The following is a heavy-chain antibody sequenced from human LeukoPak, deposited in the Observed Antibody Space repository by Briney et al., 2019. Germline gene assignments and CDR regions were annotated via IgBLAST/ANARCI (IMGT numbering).Heavy chain of an antibody. CDR2: IYWNGGST. D-gene: IGHD6-6*01. CDR3: ARAWGSSTTYYYHYMGV. CDR1: RFTFDDYG. Sequence: GGSLRLSCAASRFTFDDYGMSWVRQAPGKGLEWVSGIYWNGGSTGYADSVKGRFTISRDNAKNSLYLQMNSLRAEDTALYYCARAWGSSTTYYYHYMGVWGKGTTVTLS. J-gene: IGHJ6*03. V-gene: IGHV3-20*04.